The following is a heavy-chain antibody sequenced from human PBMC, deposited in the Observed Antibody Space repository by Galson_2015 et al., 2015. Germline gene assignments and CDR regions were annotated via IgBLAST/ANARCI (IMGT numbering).Heavy chain of an antibody. CDR1: GFTFSSYA. J-gene: IGHJ4*02. Sequence: SLRLSCAASGFTFSSYAMNWVRQAPGKGLEWVSGIRGSGGSTYYADSVKGRFTISRDNSKNTLYLQMNSLRAEDTAVYYCAKGRVSGKRGLDFDYWGQGTLVTVSS. CDR3: AKGRVSGKRGLDFDY. D-gene: IGHD3-10*01. V-gene: IGHV3-23*01. CDR2: IRGSGGST.